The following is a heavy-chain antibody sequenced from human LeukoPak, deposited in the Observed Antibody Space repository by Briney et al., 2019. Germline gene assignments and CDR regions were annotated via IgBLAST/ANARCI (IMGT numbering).Heavy chain of an antibody. J-gene: IGHJ4*02. CDR3: ARVSSGSPDFDY. D-gene: IGHD1-26*01. CDR1: GYTFSSYG. CDR2: VSAYADDT. V-gene: IGHV1-18*01. Sequence: GASVKVSCKASGYTFSSYGISWVRQAPGQGLEWMGWVSAYADDTNYAQRFQGRVTITTDESTSTVYMELSSLRSEDTAVYYCARVSSGSPDFDYWGQGTLVTVSS.